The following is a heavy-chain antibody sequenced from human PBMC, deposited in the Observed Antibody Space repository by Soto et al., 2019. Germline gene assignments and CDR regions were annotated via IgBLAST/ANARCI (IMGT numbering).Heavy chain of an antibody. V-gene: IGHV3-13*01. CDR1: GFTFSSYD. CDR2: IGTAGDT. D-gene: IGHD1-20*01. Sequence: GGSLRLSCAASGFTFSSYDMHWVRQATGKGLEWVSAIGTAGDTYYPGSVKGRFTISRENAKNSLYLQMNSLRAEDTAVYYCARGVNWNYFDYWGQGTLVTVSS. CDR3: ARGVNWNYFDY. J-gene: IGHJ4*02.